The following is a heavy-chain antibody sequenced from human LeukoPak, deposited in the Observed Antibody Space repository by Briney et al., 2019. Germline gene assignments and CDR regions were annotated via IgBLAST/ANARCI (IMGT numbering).Heavy chain of an antibody. J-gene: IGHJ5*02. V-gene: IGHV3-49*04. Sequence: GGSLRLSCTASGFTFGDYAMSWVRQAPGKGLEWVGFVRSKAYGGTTEYAASVKGRFTISRDDSKSIAYLQMNSLKTEDTAVYYCTRDLWTSDFWSGYVTYNWFDPWGQGTLVTVSS. CDR3: TRDLWTSDFWSGYVTYNWFDP. D-gene: IGHD3-3*01. CDR1: GFTFGDYA. CDR2: VRSKAYGGTT.